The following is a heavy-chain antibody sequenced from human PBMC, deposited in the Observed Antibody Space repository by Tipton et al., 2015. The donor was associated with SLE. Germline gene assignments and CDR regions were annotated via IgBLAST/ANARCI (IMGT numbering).Heavy chain of an antibody. CDR2: IYYSGST. CDR1: GGSISSYY. V-gene: IGHV4-59*01. CDR3: ARGGSRGFDC. D-gene: IGHD3-10*01. Sequence: TLSLTCTVPGGSISSYYWSWIRQPPGKGLEWIGYIYYSGSTNYNPSLKSRVTISVDTSKNQFSLKLSSVTAADTAVYYCARGGSRGFDCWGQGTLVTVSS. J-gene: IGHJ4*02.